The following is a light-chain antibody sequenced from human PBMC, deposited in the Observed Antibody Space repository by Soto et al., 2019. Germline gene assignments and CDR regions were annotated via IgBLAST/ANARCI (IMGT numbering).Light chain of an antibody. Sequence: DIQMTQSPPSLSASVGDRVTITCRASQDIRNFVAWYQQKPGKAPKHLIYAASTLQSGVPSRFSGSGSGTDFTLTINSLQPEDVATYSCQKYSSVPVFGPGTKVEIK. CDR1: QDIRNF. J-gene: IGKJ3*01. CDR3: QKYSSVPV. CDR2: AAS. V-gene: IGKV1-27*01.